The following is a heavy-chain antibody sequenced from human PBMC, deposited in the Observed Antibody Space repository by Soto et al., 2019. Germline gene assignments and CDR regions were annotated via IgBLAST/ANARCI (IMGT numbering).Heavy chain of an antibody. CDR1: GGSISSGGYY. V-gene: IGHV4-31*03. J-gene: IGHJ4*02. CDR2: IYYSGST. CDR3: ARVGETYYYDSSGYYIDY. D-gene: IGHD3-22*01. Sequence: TLSLTCTVSGGSISSGGYYWSWIRQHPGKGLEWIGYIYYSGSTYYNPSLKSRVTISVDTSKNQFSLKLSSVTAADTAVYYCARVGETYYYDSSGYYIDYWGQGTLVTVSS.